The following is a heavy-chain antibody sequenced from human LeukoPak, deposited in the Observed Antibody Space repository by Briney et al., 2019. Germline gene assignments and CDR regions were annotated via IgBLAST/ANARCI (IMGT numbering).Heavy chain of an antibody. D-gene: IGHD2-2*01. CDR3: ARDRGGVVVPAASNDAFDI. CDR1: GGTFSSYA. V-gene: IGHV1-69*13. CDR2: IIPIFGTA. J-gene: IGHJ3*02. Sequence: SVKVSCKASGGTFSSYAISWVRQAPGQGLEWMGGIIPIFGTANYAQKFQGRVTITADESTSTAYMELSSLRSEDTAVYYCARDRGGVVVPAASNDAFDIWGQGTMVTVSS.